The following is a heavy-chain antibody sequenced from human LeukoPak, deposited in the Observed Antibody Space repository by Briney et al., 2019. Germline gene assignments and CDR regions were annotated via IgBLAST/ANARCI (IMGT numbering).Heavy chain of an antibody. CDR2: IYHSGST. CDR1: GYSISSGYY. J-gene: IGHJ4*02. V-gene: IGHV4-38-2*02. D-gene: IGHD2-2*01. CDR3: ARDAGYCSSTSCLDDGY. Sequence: KPSETLSLTCTVSGYSISSGYYWGWIRQPPGKGLEWIGSIYHSGSTYYNPSLKSRVTISVDTSKNQFSLKLSSVTAADTAVYYCARDAGYCSSTSCLDDGYWGQGTLVTVSS.